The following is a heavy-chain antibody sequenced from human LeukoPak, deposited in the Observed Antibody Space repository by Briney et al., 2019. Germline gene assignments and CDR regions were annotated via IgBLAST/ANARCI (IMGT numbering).Heavy chain of an antibody. D-gene: IGHD6-13*01. Sequence: GRSLRLSCAASGFTFSSYALHWVRQAPGKGLEWVAVISYDGSNKYYADSVKGRFTISRDNSKNTLYLQMNSLRAEDTAVYYCARDSRYSSSWYVDFQHWGQGTLVTVSS. J-gene: IGHJ1*01. CDR1: GFTFSSYA. CDR2: ISYDGSNK. CDR3: ARDSRYSSSWYVDFQH. V-gene: IGHV3-30-3*01.